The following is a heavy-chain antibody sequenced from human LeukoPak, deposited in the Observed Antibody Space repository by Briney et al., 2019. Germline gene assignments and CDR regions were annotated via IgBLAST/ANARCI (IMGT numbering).Heavy chain of an antibody. D-gene: IGHD3-10*01. Sequence: PSETLSLTCTVSGGSISSYYWSWIRQPPGKGLEWIGYIDYSGSTNYNPSLKSRVTISVDTSKNQFSLKLSSVTAADTAVYYCARDFNDLITMVRGVEFDYWGQGTLVTVSS. CDR1: GGSISSYY. CDR2: IDYSGST. V-gene: IGHV4-59*12. J-gene: IGHJ4*02. CDR3: ARDFNDLITMVRGVEFDY.